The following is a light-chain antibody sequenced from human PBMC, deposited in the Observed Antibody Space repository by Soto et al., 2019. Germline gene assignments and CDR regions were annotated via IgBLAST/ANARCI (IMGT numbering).Light chain of an antibody. CDR2: GAS. CDR1: QSIRSN. V-gene: IGKV3-15*01. CDR3: QQYHIWPPWT. Sequence: EIVMTQSPDTLSVSPGEGATLSCRVSQSIRSNLAWYQQRPGQAPRLLMYGASTRADGIPARFTGSGSGTEFTLTISSLQSEDFAVYYCQQYHIWPPWTSGQGTKLELK. J-gene: IGKJ1*01.